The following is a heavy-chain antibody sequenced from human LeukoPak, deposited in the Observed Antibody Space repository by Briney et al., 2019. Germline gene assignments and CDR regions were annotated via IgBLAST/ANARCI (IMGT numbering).Heavy chain of an antibody. V-gene: IGHV4-39*07. CDR1: GGSISSSSYY. CDR2: IYHSGST. CDR3: ARAPGAGSSLTFDY. D-gene: IGHD6-6*01. Sequence: SETLSLTCTVSGGSISSSSYYWGWIRQPPGKGLEWIGSIYHSGSTYYNPSLRSRVTISVDRSKNQFSLKLSSVTAADTAVYYCARAPGAGSSLTFDYWGQGTLVTVSS. J-gene: IGHJ4*02.